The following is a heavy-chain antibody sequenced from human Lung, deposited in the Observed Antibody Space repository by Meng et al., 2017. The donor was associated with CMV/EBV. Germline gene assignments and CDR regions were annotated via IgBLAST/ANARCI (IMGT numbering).Heavy chain of an antibody. CDR3: ARGRRISYRTQVYGLDV. V-gene: IGHV3-30-3*01. CDR2: ISYDGNNK. Sequence: GGSLRLXCAASGFTFSTYPMHWVRQAPGKGLEWVAVISYDGNNKYYADSVKGRFTISRDNSKNTLYVQMDSLRAEDTAVYYCARGRRISYRTQVYGLDVWGQGTTVTVSS. CDR1: GFTFSTYP. J-gene: IGHJ6*02. D-gene: IGHD1-14*01.